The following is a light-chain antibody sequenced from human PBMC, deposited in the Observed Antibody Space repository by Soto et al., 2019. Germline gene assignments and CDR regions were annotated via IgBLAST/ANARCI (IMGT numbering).Light chain of an antibody. J-gene: IGKJ2*01. V-gene: IGKV1-33*01. CDR2: DAS. CDR3: HQSENRPFT. CDR1: RDIDNY. Sequence: DIQMTQSPSSLSASVGDRVTITCQASRDIDNYLNWYQQKPGKAPNLLIYDASNLETGVPLRFSGSRSGTHFTLTISRLLPEDIGTYYCHQSENRPFTFGQGTKLEIK.